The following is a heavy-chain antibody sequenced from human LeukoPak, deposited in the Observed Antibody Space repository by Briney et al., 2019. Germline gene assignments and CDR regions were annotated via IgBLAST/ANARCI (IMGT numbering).Heavy chain of an antibody. CDR3: ALDYCSGGSCYTPSI. J-gene: IGHJ4*02. V-gene: IGHV3-30*03. CDR2: ISYDGSNK. CDR1: GFTFSSYG. D-gene: IGHD2-15*01. Sequence: GSLRLSCAASGFTFSSYGMHWVRQAPGTGLEWVAVISYDGSNKYYADSVKGRFTISRDNSKNTLYLQMNSLRAEDTAVYYCALDYCSGGSCYTPSIWGQGTLVTVSS.